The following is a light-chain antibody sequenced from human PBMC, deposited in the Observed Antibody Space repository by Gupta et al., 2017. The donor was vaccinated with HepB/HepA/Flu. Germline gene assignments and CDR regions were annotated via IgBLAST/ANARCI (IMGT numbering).Light chain of an antibody. V-gene: IGKV2-28*01. CDR1: QNLLHSNGNNF. Sequence: DILMTQSPLSLPVTPGEPASISCRSSQNLLHSNGNNFLDWYLQKPGQSPQLLIYLGSNRASGVPDRFRGSGSGTDFTLEISRVEAEDVGIYYCRQTLQTPLTFGQGTRLDIK. J-gene: IGKJ5*01. CDR3: RQTLQTPLT. CDR2: LGS.